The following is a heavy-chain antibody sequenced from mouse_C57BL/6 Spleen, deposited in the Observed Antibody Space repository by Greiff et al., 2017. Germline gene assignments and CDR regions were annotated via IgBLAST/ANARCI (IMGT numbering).Heavy chain of an antibody. Sequence: QVQLQQSGAELARPGASVKLSCKASGYTFTSYGISWVKQRPGQGLEWIGEIYPRSGNTYYNEKFKGKATLTADKSSSTAYMELRSLTSEDSAVYFCARSGVYAMDDWGQGTSVTVSS. CDR1: GYTFTSYG. J-gene: IGHJ4*01. V-gene: IGHV1-81*01. CDR3: ARSGVYAMDD. CDR2: IYPRSGNT.